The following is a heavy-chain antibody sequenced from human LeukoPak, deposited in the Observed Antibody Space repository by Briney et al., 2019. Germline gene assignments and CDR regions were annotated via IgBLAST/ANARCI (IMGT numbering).Heavy chain of an antibody. V-gene: IGHV3-33*01. CDR2: IWYDGSNK. Sequence: PGGSLRLSCAASGFTFSSYGMHWVRQAPGKGLEWVAVIWYDGSNKYYADSVKGRFTISRDNSKNTLYLQMNSLRAEDTAVYYCARDQYDSSGYYYPYGMDVWGQGTTVTVSS. D-gene: IGHD3-22*01. CDR3: ARDQYDSSGYYYPYGMDV. CDR1: GFTFSSYG. J-gene: IGHJ6*02.